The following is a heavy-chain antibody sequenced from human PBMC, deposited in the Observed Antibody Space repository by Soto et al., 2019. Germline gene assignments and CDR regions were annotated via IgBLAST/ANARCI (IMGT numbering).Heavy chain of an antibody. CDR1: GFTFSSYA. D-gene: IGHD7-27*01. V-gene: IGHV3-23*01. CDR3: AKHRTVRGGARPNWGMDV. CDR2: ISGSGGST. J-gene: IGHJ6*02. Sequence: PGGSLRLSCAASGFTFSSYAMSWVRQAPGKGLEWVSAISGSGGSTYYADSVKGRFTISRDNSKNTLYLQMNSLRAEDTAVYYCAKHRTVRGGARPNWGMDVWGQGTTVTVSS.